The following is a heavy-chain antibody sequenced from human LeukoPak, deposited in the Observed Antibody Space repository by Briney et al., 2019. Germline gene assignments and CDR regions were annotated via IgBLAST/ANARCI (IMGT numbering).Heavy chain of an antibody. CDR1: GGSISSSSYY. J-gene: IGHJ5*02. V-gene: IGHV4-39*01. Sequence: SETLSLTCTVSGGSISSSSYYWGWIRQPPGKGLEWIGSMFYSGNTYHNPSLKSRVTISVDTSKNQFSLKLSSVTAADTAVYYCATEGIAARSWFDPWGQGTLVTVSS. CDR3: ATEGIAARSWFDP. D-gene: IGHD6-6*01. CDR2: MFYSGNT.